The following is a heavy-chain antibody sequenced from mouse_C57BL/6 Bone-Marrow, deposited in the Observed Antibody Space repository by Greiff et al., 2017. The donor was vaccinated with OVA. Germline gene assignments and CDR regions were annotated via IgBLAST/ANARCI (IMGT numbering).Heavy chain of an antibody. Sequence: QVQLQQSGAELVRPGTSVKVSCKASGYAFTNYLIEWVKQRPGQGLEWIGVINPGSGGTNYNEKFKGKATLTADKSSSTAYMQLSSLTSEDSAVYFCASPKGGRRFAYWGQGTLVTVSA. CDR3: ASPKGGRRFAY. J-gene: IGHJ3*01. CDR2: INPGSGGT. CDR1: GYAFTNYL. V-gene: IGHV1-54*01. D-gene: IGHD1-3*01.